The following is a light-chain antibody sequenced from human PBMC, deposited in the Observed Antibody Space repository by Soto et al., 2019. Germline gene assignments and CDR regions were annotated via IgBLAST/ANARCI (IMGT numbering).Light chain of an antibody. CDR3: QQYNSYPVT. V-gene: IGKV1-5*03. CDR1: QTITSW. CDR2: KAS. Sequence: DIQMTQSPSTLSASVGDRVSITCRASQTITSWLAWYQQKPGKAPKILIYKASSLESGVPSRFSGSGSGTEFTLTISSLQPDDFATYYCQQYNSYPVTFGGGTKVEIK. J-gene: IGKJ4*01.